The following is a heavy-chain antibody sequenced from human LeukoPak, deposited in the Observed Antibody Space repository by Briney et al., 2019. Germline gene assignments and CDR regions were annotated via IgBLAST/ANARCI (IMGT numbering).Heavy chain of an antibody. Sequence: GGSLRLSCAASGFTFSSYAMHWVRQAPGKGLEYVSAISGNGGSTCYANSVKGRFTISRDNSKNTLYLQMGSLKADDMAVYYCARGYCSGGSCYWYFDFWGQGTLVTVSS. CDR2: ISGNGGST. CDR1: GFTFSSYA. CDR3: ARGYCSGGSCYWYFDF. D-gene: IGHD2-15*01. V-gene: IGHV3-64*01. J-gene: IGHJ4*02.